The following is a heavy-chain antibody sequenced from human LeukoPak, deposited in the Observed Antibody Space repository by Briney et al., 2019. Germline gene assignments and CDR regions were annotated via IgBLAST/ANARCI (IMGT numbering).Heavy chain of an antibody. J-gene: IGHJ4*02. CDR3: ARDPSIAVAAYYFDY. D-gene: IGHD6-19*01. V-gene: IGHV3-21*01. CDR2: ISSSSSYI. CDR1: GLTFSSYW. Sequence: PGGSLRLSCAASGLTFSSYWMSWVRQAPGKGLEWVSSISSSSSYIYYADSVKGRFTISRDNAKNSLYLQMNSLRAEDTAVYYCARDPSIAVAAYYFDYWGQGTLVTVSS.